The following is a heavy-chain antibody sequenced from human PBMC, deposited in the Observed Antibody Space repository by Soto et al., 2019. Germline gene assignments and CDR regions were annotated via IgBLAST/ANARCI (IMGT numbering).Heavy chain of an antibody. CDR2: INAGNGNT. CDR1: GYTFTSNA. V-gene: IGHV1-3*01. Sequence: QVQLVQSGAEVKKPGASVKVSCKTSGYTFTSNAFHWVRQAPGQRLEWMGWINAGNGNTKYSQKFQGRVTITRDTSASTAYMELSSLRSEDTAMYYCARDIAFDIWGQGTVVTVSS. CDR3: ARDIAFDI. J-gene: IGHJ3*02.